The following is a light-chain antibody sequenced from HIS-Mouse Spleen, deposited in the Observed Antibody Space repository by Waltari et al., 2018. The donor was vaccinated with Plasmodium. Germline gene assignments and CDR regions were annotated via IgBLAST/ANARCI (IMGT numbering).Light chain of an antibody. J-gene: IGLJ2*01. CDR2: EGS. V-gene: IGLV2-23*03. Sequence: QSALTQPASVSGSPGQSITISCTGTSSDVGSYNLVSWYQQHPGKAPKLMIYEGSKRASGVSIRFSGSKSGNTASLTISGLQAEDEAEYYCCSYAGSSTFVVFGGGTKLTVL. CDR3: CSYAGSSTFVV. CDR1: SSDVGSYNL.